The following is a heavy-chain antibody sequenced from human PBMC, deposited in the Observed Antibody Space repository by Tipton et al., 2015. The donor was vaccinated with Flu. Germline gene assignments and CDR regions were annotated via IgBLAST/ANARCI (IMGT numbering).Heavy chain of an antibody. CDR2: LYHSGST. J-gene: IGHJ4*02. V-gene: IGHV4-38-2*01. Sequence: TLSLTCAVSGYSISSGYYWGWTRQSPGKGLEWIASLYHSGSTYYNPSLKSRVTISVDTSKNQFSLSLSSVTAADTAVYYCARHSGYDYFDYWGQGTLVSVSS. D-gene: IGHD5-12*01. CDR3: ARHSGYDYFDY. CDR1: GYSISSGYY.